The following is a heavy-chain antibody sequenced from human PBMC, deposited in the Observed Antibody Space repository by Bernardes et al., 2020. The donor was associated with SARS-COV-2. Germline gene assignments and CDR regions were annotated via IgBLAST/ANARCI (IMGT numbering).Heavy chain of an antibody. V-gene: IGHV4-31*03. CDR2: IYYSGST. CDR3: ARVFGDYAGTWGFDY. CDR1: GGSISSGGYY. D-gene: IGHD4-17*01. Sequence: TLSLTCTVSGGSISSGGYYWSWIRQHPGKGLEWIGYIYYSGSTYYNPSLKSRVTISVDTSKNQFSLKLSSVTAADTAVYYCARVFGDYAGTWGFDYWGQGTLVTVSS. J-gene: IGHJ4*02.